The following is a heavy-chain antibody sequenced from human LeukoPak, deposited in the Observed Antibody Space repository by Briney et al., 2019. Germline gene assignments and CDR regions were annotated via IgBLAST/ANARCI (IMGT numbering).Heavy chain of an antibody. D-gene: IGHD2-8*01. CDR2: IYYSGST. V-gene: IGHV4-59*01. J-gene: IGHJ6*03. CDR3: ARDFSPRTKYYYMDV. CDR1: GGSISSYY. Sequence: SETLSLTCTVSGGSISSYYWSWIRQPPGKGLEWIGYIYYSGSTNYNPSLKSRVTISVDTSKNQFSLKLSSVTAADTAVYYCARDFSPRTKYYYMDVWGNGTTVTVSS.